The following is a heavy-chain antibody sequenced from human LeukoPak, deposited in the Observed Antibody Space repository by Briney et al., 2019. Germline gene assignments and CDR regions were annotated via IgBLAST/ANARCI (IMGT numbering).Heavy chain of an antibody. V-gene: IGHV3-30*04. D-gene: IGHD3-9*01. J-gene: IGHJ3*02. Sequence: GRSLRLSCAASGFTFSSYAMRWVRQAPGKGLEWGAVISYDGSNKYYADSVKGRFTISRDNSKNTLYLQMNSLRAEDTAVYYCAKDFIVGRYFDWPTKTPYGAFDIWGQGTMVTVSS. CDR2: ISYDGSNK. CDR1: GFTFSSYA. CDR3: AKDFIVGRYFDWPTKTPYGAFDI.